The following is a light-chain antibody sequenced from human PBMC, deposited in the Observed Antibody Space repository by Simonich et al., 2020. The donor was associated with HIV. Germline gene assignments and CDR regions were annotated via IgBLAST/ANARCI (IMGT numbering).Light chain of an antibody. CDR3: QQMKT. CDR1: QSVSSH. CDR2: DVS. Sequence: EIVLTQSPATLSLSPGEKATLSCRASQSVSSHLAWYQQKPGQAPRLLSHDVSNRATGIPARFSGSGSGTDFTRTISSLESEDFAVYYCQQMKTFGQGTKVEIK. V-gene: IGKV3-11*01. J-gene: IGKJ1*01.